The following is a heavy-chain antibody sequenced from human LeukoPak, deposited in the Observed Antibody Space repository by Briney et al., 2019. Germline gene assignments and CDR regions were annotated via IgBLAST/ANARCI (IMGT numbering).Heavy chain of an antibody. Sequence: ASVKVSCKASGYTFTSYYMHWVRQAPGQGPEWMGWINANSGGTKYAQKFQGRVTMTRDTSISTAYMEVISLTSDDAAVYYCARVQGYFDSSGLAYAYWGQGTLVTVSS. V-gene: IGHV1-2*02. D-gene: IGHD3-22*01. CDR2: INANSGGT. J-gene: IGHJ4*02. CDR3: ARVQGYFDSSGLAYAY. CDR1: GYTFTSYY.